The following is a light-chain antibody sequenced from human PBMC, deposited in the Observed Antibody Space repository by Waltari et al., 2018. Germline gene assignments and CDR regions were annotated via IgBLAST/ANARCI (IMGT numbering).Light chain of an antibody. CDR3: QVWDVSTDYYV. Sequence: SYVLIQPPSVSVAPGQTARITCGGKGIGSKNVHWYLQKPGQAPVLVIYDDRDRPSGIPERFSGSNSGNTATLTISRVEAGDEADYYCQVWDVSTDYYVFGTGTKVSVL. CDR2: DDR. J-gene: IGLJ1*01. V-gene: IGLV3-21*02. CDR1: GIGSKN.